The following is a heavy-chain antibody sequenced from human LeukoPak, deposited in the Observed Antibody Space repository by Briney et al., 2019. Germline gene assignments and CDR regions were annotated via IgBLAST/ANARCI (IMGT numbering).Heavy chain of an antibody. CDR2: ISYDGSNK. V-gene: IGHV3-30*04. J-gene: IGHJ4*02. CDR1: GLTFSSYA. Sequence: GGSLRLSCAASGLTFSSYAMHWVRQAPGKGLEWVAVISYDGSNKYYADSVRGRFTISRDNSKNTLFLQINSLRAEDTAVYYCAKDHYYDSSGPYYFDYWGQGTLVTVSS. D-gene: IGHD3-22*01. CDR3: AKDHYYDSSGPYYFDY.